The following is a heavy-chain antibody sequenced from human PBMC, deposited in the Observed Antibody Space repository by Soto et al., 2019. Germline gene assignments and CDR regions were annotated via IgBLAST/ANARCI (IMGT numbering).Heavy chain of an antibody. D-gene: IGHD3-22*01. CDR2: IIPIFGTA. Sequence: SVKVSCKASGGTFSSYAISWVRQAPGQGLEWMGGIIPIFGTANYAQKFQGRVTITADKSTSTAYMELSSLRSEDTAVYYCARGSSGYYYRAYYGMDVWGQGTTVTVSS. CDR3: ARGSSGYYYRAYYGMDV. V-gene: IGHV1-69*06. CDR1: GGTFSSYA. J-gene: IGHJ6*02.